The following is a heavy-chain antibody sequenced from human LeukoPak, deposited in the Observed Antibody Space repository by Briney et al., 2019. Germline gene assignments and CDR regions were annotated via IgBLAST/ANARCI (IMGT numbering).Heavy chain of an antibody. CDR2: ISWNSGSI. D-gene: IGHD2-2*01. Sequence: GGSLRLSCAASGFTFDDYAMHWVRQAPGKGLEWVSGISWNSGSIGYVDSVKGRFNISRDNAKHHLYLQMNSLRAEDMALYYCAKGVLSDIVVVPAAPLSYYMDVWGKGTTVTVSS. CDR1: GFTFDDYA. V-gene: IGHV3-9*03. J-gene: IGHJ6*03. CDR3: AKGVLSDIVVVPAAPLSYYMDV.